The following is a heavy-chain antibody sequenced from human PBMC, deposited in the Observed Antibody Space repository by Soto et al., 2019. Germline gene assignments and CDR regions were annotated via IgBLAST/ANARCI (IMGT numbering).Heavy chain of an antibody. V-gene: IGHV4-31*03. D-gene: IGHD1-1*01. CDR2: IYYSGST. J-gene: IGHJ4*02. CDR1: GGYIRSGGYY. Sequence: PSETQSLTCTVSGGYIRSGGYYWSWIRQHPGKGLEWIGYIYYSGSTYYNPSLKSRVTISVDTSKNQFSLKLSSVTAADTAMYYCARDTTPSLWGQGTLVTVS. CDR3: ARDTTPSL.